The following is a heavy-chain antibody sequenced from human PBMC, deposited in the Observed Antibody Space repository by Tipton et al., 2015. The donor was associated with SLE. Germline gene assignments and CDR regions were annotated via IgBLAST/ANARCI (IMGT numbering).Heavy chain of an antibody. CDR3: ARGLDTAMVFDY. CDR2: IYYSGST. D-gene: IGHD5-18*01. V-gene: IGHV4-31*02. Sequence: LRLSCAASGFTFSSYAMSWVRQAPGEGLEWIGYIYYSGSTYYNPSLKSRVTISVDTSKNQFSLKLSSVTAADTAVYYCARGLDTAMVFDYWGQGTLVTVSS. J-gene: IGHJ4*02. CDR1: GFTFSSYA.